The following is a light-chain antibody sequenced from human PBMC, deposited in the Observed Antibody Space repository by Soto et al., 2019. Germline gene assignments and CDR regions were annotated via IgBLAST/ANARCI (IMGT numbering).Light chain of an antibody. J-gene: IGLJ1*01. CDR1: SSDVGGYNY. CDR2: EVN. CDR3: SSYAGSNLDV. Sequence: QSVLTQPPSASGSPGQSVTISCTGTSSDVGGYNYVSWYQQHPGKAPKFMIYEVNKRPSGVPDRFSGSKSGNTAFLTVSGLQAEDEADYYCSSYAGSNLDVFGTGTKLTVL. V-gene: IGLV2-8*01.